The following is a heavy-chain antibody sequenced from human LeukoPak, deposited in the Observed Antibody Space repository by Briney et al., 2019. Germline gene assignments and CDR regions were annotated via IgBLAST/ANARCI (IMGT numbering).Heavy chain of an antibody. CDR2: ISSSSSYI. D-gene: IGHD3-22*01. J-gene: IGHJ4*02. CDR1: GFTFNSYS. CDR3: ARVPYYYDSSGYLFDY. V-gene: IGHV3-21*01. Sequence: PGGSLRLSCAASGFTFNSYSMNWVRQAPGKGLEWVSSISSSSSYIYYADSVKGRFTISRDNAKNSLYLQMNSLRAEDTAVYYCARVPYYYDSSGYLFDYWGQGTLVTVSS.